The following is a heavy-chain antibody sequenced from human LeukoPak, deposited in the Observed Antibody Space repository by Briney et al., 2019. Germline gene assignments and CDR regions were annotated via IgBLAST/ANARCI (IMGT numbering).Heavy chain of an antibody. J-gene: IGHJ4*02. CDR2: IYYSGST. CDR1: GGSISSSSYY. V-gene: IGHV4-39*01. Sequence: PSETLSLTCTVSGGSISSSSYYWGWIRQPPGKGLEWIGSIYYSGSTYYNPSLKSRVTISVDTSKNQFSLKLSSVTAADTAVYYCARLVSIAAAGTVVDYWGQGTLVTVSS. CDR3: ARLVSIAAAGTVVDY. D-gene: IGHD6-13*01.